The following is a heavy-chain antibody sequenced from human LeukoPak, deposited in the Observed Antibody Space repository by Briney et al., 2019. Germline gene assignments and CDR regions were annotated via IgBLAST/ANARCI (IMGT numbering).Heavy chain of an antibody. CDR3: ARGIAAAVDY. CDR2: IYYSGST. J-gene: IGHJ4*02. CDR1: GGSISSYY. Sequence: PSETLSLTCTVSGGSISSYYWSWIRQPPGKGLEWIGYIYYSGSTNYNPSLKSRVTISVDTSKNQFALKLSSVTAADTAVYYCARGIAAAVDYWGQGTLVTVSS. D-gene: IGHD6-13*01. V-gene: IGHV4-59*01.